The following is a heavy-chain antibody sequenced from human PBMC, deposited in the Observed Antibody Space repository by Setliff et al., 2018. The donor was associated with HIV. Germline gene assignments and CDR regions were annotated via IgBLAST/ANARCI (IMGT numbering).Heavy chain of an antibody. CDR2: IGPFSGGT. J-gene: IGHJ5*02. V-gene: IGHV1-2*06. CDR1: GYIFTNYY. Sequence: ASVKVSCKASGYIFTNYYTHWVRQAPGQGLEWMGRIGPFSGGTHYAQKFQGRVTLTSDASISTAYMELSGLRSDDTAVYYCARGRISVEAAPLGWFDPWGQGTLVTVSS. D-gene: IGHD6-6*01. CDR3: ARGRISVEAAPLGWFDP.